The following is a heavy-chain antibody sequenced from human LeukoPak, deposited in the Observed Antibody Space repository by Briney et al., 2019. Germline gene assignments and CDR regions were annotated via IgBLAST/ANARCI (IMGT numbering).Heavy chain of an antibody. CDR3: ARGKRYGSGSYYADY. CDR2: INPNSGGT. D-gene: IGHD3-10*01. Sequence: ASVKVSCKASGYTFTGYYMHWVRQAPGQGLEWMGWINPNSGGTNYAQKFQGRVTMTRDTSISMAYMELSRLRSDDTAVYYCARGKRYGSGSYYADYWGQGTLVTVSS. CDR1: GYTFTGYY. V-gene: IGHV1-2*02. J-gene: IGHJ4*02.